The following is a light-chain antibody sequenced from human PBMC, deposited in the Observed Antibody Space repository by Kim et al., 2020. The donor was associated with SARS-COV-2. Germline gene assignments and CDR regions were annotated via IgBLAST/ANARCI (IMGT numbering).Light chain of an antibody. J-gene: IGLJ1*01. CDR2: EVT. V-gene: IGLV2-8*01. CDR3: SSYAGSNNYV. Sequence: GQSVTISCTGTISDVGGYNSVSWYQQHPGKAPKLIISEVTKRPSGVPARFSGSKTGNTASLTVSGLQAEDEADYYCSSYAGSNNYVFGTGTKVTVL. CDR1: ISDVGGYNS.